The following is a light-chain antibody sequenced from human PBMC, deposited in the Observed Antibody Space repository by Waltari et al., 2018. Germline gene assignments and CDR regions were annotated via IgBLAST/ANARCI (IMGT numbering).Light chain of an antibody. CDR1: QSISSL. CDR2: EAS. J-gene: IGKJ1*01. Sequence: TCRASQSISSLLAWYQQKPGKVPKLLIYEASSLESGVPVRFSGSGSGTEFTLTISSLQPDDFATYYCQHYYRYPWTFGQGTKVEIK. V-gene: IGKV1-5*03. CDR3: QHYYRYPWT.